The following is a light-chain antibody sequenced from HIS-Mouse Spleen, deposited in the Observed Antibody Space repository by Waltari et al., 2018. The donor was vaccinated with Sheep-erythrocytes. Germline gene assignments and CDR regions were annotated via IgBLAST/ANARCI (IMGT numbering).Light chain of an antibody. Sequence: VMTQSPLSLPVTPGEPPFIPCRSRQSLLHSNGYNYLDCYLPKPGQSPQLLFYLVSNRASGVPHRFSGSGSGTDFTLKISRVEAEDVGVYYCMQALQTPWTFGQGTKVEIK. CDR3: MQALQTPWT. V-gene: IGKV2-28*01. CDR1: QSLLHSNGYNY. J-gene: IGKJ1*01. CDR2: LVS.